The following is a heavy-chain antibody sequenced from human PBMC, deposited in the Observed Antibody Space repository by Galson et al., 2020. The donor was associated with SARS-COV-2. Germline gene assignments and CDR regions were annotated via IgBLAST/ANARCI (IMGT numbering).Heavy chain of an antibody. Sequence: QIEESLKISCAASGFTVSSNYMYWVRQAPGKGLEWVSVIYSGGSTYYADSVKGRFTISRDNSKNTLYLQLNSLRVEDTAVYYCAKYSSSSSRGFYYFDYWGQGTLVTVSS. CDR3: AKYSSSSSRGFYYFDY. CDR2: IYSGGST. CDR1: GFTVSSNY. D-gene: IGHD6-6*01. V-gene: IGHV3-53*01. J-gene: IGHJ4*02.